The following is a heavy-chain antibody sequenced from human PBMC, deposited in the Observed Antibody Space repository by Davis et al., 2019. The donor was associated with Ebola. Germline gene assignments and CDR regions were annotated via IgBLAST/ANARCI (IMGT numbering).Heavy chain of an antibody. J-gene: IGHJ4*02. Sequence: MPSETLSLTCSVSGGSVSSGSYYWSWIRQPPGKGLEWIGYIYYSGSTNYNPSLKSRVTISVDTSKNQFSLKLSSVTAADTAVYYCAGMLDYGDSGLDYWGQGTLVTVSS. CDR3: AGMLDYGDSGLDY. V-gene: IGHV4-61*01. D-gene: IGHD4-17*01. CDR2: IYYSGST. CDR1: GGSVSSGSYY.